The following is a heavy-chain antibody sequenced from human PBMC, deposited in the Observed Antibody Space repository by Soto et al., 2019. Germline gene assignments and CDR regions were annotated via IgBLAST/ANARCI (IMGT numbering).Heavy chain of an antibody. CDR2: ISAYKGNT. Sequence: QVQLVQSGAEVKKPGASVKVSCKASGYTFTSYGISWVRQAPGQGLEWRGWISAYKGNTNHARKLQGRVNMSADTYTSTDYLELRSLRSHDTAVYYCASVNYRPSYYYYYGMDVWGQGTTVTVSS. CDR3: ASVNYRPSYYYYYGMDV. J-gene: IGHJ6*02. V-gene: IGHV1-18*01. CDR1: GYTFTSYG. D-gene: IGHD3-10*01.